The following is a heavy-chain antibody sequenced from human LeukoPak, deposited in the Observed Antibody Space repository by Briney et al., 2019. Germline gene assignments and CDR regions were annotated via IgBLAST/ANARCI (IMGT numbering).Heavy chain of an antibody. V-gene: IGHV1-69*13. CDR3: ARDWGMGPSSSWA. D-gene: IGHD6-13*01. J-gene: IGHJ5*02. CDR2: IIPIFGTA. CDR1: GGTFSSYA. Sequence: ASVKVSCKASGGTFSSYAISWVRQAPGQGLEWMGGIIPIFGTANYAQKFQGRVTITADESTSTAYMELRSLKSEDTAVYYCARDWGMGPSSSWAWGQGTLVTVSS.